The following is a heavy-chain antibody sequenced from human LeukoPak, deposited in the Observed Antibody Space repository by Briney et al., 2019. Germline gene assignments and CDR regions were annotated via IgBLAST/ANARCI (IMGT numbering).Heavy chain of an antibody. J-gene: IGHJ6*02. D-gene: IGHD3-10*02. CDR1: GYSFTSYW. CDR2: IYPGDSDT. V-gene: IGHV5-51*01. CDR3: ARRSSCSGHYYYYGMDV. Sequence: GESLKISCKGSGYSFTSYWIGWVRQMPGKGLEWMGIIYPGDSDTRYSPSFQGQVTISADKSISTAYLQWSSLKASDTAMYYCARRSSCSGHYYYYGMDVWGQGTTVTVSS.